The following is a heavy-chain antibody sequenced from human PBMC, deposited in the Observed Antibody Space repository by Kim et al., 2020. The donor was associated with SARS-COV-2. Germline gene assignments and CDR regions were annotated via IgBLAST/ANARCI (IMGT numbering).Heavy chain of an antibody. V-gene: IGHV3-21*06. D-gene: IGHD2-8*01. CDR2: IDSSSSYI. J-gene: IGHJ4*02. Sequence: GGSLRLSCAASGFTFSSYRMNWVRQAPGKGLEWVSSIDSSSSYIYYADSVRGRFTISSDNGKNSLYLHVNSLRAEATGVYYCARDSAVRGYCTGTSCHPDYCGQATRVSVSS. CDR1: GFTFSSYR. CDR3: ARDSAVRGYCTGTSCHPDY.